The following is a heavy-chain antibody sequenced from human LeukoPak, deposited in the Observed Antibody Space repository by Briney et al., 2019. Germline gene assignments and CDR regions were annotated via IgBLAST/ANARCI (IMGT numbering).Heavy chain of an antibody. D-gene: IGHD3-10*01. CDR1: GGSISSSSYY. Sequence: SETLSLTCTVSGGSISSSSYYWGWIRQPPGKGLEWIGSIYYSGSTYYNPSLKSRVTISVDTSKNQFSLKLSSVTAADTAVYYCPRHLPPPSYYGPGSYYEAPRVVDYYYYMDVWGKGTTVTISS. V-gene: IGHV4-39*01. CDR3: PRHLPPPSYYGPGSYYEAPRVVDYYYYMDV. CDR2: IYYSGST. J-gene: IGHJ6*03.